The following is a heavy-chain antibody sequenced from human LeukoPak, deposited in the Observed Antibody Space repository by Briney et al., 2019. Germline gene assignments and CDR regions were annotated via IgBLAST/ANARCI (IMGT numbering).Heavy chain of an antibody. J-gene: IGHJ4*02. CDR2: INHSGST. CDR3: ARGVYCSGGSCYLPFDY. Sequence: ASXTLSLTCAIYGGSFSGYYWSWIRQPPGKGLEWIGEINHSGSTNYNPSLKSRITISVDTSKNQFSLNLSSVTAADTAVYYCARGVYCSGGSCYLPFDYWGQGSLVTVSS. D-gene: IGHD2-15*01. CDR1: GGSFSGYY. V-gene: IGHV4-34*01.